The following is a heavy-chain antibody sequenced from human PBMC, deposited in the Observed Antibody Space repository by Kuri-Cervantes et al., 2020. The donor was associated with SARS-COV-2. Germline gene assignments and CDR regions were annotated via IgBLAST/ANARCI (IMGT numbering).Heavy chain of an antibody. CDR2: IIPIFGTA. CDR3: ASGGSVPAAHYYYMDV. J-gene: IGHJ6*03. D-gene: IGHD2-2*01. Sequence: SVKVSCKASGGTFSSYAISWVRQAPGQGLEWMGGIIPIFGTANYAQKFQGRVTITADKSTSTAYMELSSLRSEDTAVYYCASGGSVPAAHYYYMDVWGKGTTVTVSS. V-gene: IGHV1-69*06. CDR1: GGTFSSYA.